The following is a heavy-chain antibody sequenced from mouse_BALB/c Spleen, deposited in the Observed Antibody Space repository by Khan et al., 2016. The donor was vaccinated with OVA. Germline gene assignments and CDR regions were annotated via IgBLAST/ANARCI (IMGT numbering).Heavy chain of an antibody. D-gene: IGHD2-3*01. CDR2: ISYSGST. V-gene: IGHV3-2*02. J-gene: IGHJ4*01. CDR3: ARDGSRYNYAMDY. CDR1: GYSITSDYA. Sequence: DVKLQESGPGLVKPSQSLSLTCTVTGYSITSDYAWNWIRQFPGNKLEWMGYISYSGSTSYNPSLKSRISITRDTSKNQFFLQLNSVTTDDTATYYCARDGSRYNYAMDYWGQGTAVTVSS.